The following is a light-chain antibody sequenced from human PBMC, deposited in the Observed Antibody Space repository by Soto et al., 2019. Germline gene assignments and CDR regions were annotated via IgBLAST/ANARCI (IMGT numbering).Light chain of an antibody. V-gene: IGLV1-40*01. J-gene: IGLJ2*01. CDR3: QSYDRNIVI. Sequence: QSVLTQPPSVSGAPGQRVTISCTGSGSNIGAGYDIHWYQHLPGTSPKLLIFGFVNRPSGVPDRFSGSRSGMSASLVITGLQADDEGDYFCQSYDRNIVIFGGGTKVTVL. CDR2: GFV. CDR1: GSNIGAGYD.